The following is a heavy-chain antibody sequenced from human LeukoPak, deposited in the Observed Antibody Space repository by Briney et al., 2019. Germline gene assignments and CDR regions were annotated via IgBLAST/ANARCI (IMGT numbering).Heavy chain of an antibody. D-gene: IGHD6-19*01. J-gene: IGHJ4*02. Sequence: GGSLRLSCTASGFSFGSYSMNWVRQTPGKGLEWLSYISGSSSLIYYADSVKGRSTISRDNAKKSLYLQMNSLRDEDTAVYYCARVGWSSGPPFYWGQGTLVTVSS. V-gene: IGHV3-48*02. CDR3: ARVGWSSGPPFY. CDR2: ISGSSSLI. CDR1: GFSFGSYS.